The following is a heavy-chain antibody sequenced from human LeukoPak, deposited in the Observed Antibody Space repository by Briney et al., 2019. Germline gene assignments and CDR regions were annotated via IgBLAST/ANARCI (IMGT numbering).Heavy chain of an antibody. D-gene: IGHD3-16*01. J-gene: IGHJ5*02. CDR2: IYYSGST. V-gene: IGHV4-39*07. CDR3: ARSVFGNPWFDP. CDR1: GGSISSSSYY. Sequence: SETLSLTCTVSGGSISSSSYYWGWIRQPPGKGLEWIGSIYYSGSTYYNPSLESRVTISVDTSKNQFSLKLNSLTAADTAVYYCARSVFGNPWFDPWGQGTLVTVSS.